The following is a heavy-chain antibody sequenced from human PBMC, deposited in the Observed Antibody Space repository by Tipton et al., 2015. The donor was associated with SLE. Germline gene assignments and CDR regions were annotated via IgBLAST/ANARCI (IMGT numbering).Heavy chain of an antibody. V-gene: IGHV4-39*07. CDR2: IYYSGST. CDR1: GGSISSSHY. CDR3: ARQPEPFDY. Sequence: TLSLTCTVSGGSISSSHYWSWIRQPPGKGLEWIGSIYYSGSTYYNPSLKSRVTISVDTSKNQFSLKLSSVTAADTAVYYCARQPEPFDYWGQGTLVTVSS. J-gene: IGHJ4*02. D-gene: IGHD1-14*01.